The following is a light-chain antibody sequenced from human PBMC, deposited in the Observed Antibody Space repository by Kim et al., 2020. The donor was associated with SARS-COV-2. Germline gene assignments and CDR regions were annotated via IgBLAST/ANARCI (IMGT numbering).Light chain of an antibody. J-gene: IGLJ3*02. CDR2: DVS. CDR1: SSDVGEYNY. CDR3: CSFAGSYTWV. V-gene: IGLV2-11*01. Sequence: QSALTQPRSVSGSPGQSVSISCTGTSSDVGEYNYVSWYQQHPDKAPKLMMYDVSKRPSGVPDRFSGSKSGNTASLTISGLQAEDEADYFCCSFAGSYTWVFGGGTQLTVL.